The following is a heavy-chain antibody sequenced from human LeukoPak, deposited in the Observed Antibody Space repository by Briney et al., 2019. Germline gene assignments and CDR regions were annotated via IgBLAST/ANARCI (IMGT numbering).Heavy chain of an antibody. Sequence: PGGSLRLSCAASAFSLSAYNMNWVRQAPGKGLEWVSSISYTGTYIYYADSVKGRFTISRDNAKNSLYLQMNSLRAEDTAVYYCAVEGGYGVYFDYWGQGTLVTVSS. D-gene: IGHD3-10*01. CDR3: AVEGGYGVYFDY. V-gene: IGHV3-21*01. CDR1: AFSLSAYN. CDR2: ISYTGTYI. J-gene: IGHJ4*02.